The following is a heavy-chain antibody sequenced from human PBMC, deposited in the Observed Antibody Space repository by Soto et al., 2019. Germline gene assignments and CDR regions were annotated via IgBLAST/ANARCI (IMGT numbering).Heavy chain of an antibody. CDR1: GGSPSGYY. CDR3: ARAAGDIVLMVYAIQLTRFDP. D-gene: IGHD2-8*01. CDR2: INHGGSA. V-gene: IGHV4-34*01. J-gene: IGHJ5*02. Sequence: ASGTLFPTRAFYGGSPSGYYPSRIRQTPGKRLEVVGYINHGGSANYNPSLKSRVTFSLDPSKNQFSLKLSSVIAADTAVYYCARAAGDIVLMVYAIQLTRFDPWGQGTLVTVSS.